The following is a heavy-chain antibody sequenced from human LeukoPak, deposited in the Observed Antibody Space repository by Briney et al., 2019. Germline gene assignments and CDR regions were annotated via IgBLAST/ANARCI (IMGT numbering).Heavy chain of an antibody. D-gene: IGHD6-19*01. CDR2: INPNISGT. CDR1: GYTFTGYY. CDR3: ARGYTSNWDNWSGP. J-gene: IGHJ5*02. V-gene: IGHV1-2*06. Sequence: ASVKVSCKASGYTFTGYYMHWVRQAPGQGLEWMGRINPNISGTIYAQKFQGRVTMTRDTSISTAYMELSSLRSDDTAVYYCARGYTSNWDNWSGPWGQGTPVTVSS.